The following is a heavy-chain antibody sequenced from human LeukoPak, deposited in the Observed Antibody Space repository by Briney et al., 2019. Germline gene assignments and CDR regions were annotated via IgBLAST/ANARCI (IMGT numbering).Heavy chain of an antibody. CDR1: GFTFSSDA. V-gene: IGHV3-23*01. Sequence: PGGSLRLSCAASGFTFSSDAMSWVRQAPGKGLEWVSGISGSGGSAYYADSVKGRFTISRDNSKNTLYLQMNSLRAEDTAVYYCAKYASGFSGYERDWFDPWGQGTLVTVSS. CDR2: ISGSGGSA. CDR3: AKYASGFSGYERDWFDP. J-gene: IGHJ5*02. D-gene: IGHD5-12*01.